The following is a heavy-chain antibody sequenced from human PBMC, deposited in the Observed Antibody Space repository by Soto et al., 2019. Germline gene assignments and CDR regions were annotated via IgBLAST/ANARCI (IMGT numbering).Heavy chain of an antibody. CDR3: GRGPSPRAPAGGTPYYYAMDV. CDR1: GGTFSSYA. D-gene: IGHD2-2*01. Sequence: ASVKVSCKASGGTFSSYAISWVRQAPGQGLEWMGWMNPINGATGSARRFQGRVSMTRNTATATAYLELTSLRSDDSAVYFCGRGPSPRAPAGGTPYYYAMDVWGQGTTVTV. J-gene: IGHJ6*02. CDR2: MNPINGAT. V-gene: IGHV1-8*02.